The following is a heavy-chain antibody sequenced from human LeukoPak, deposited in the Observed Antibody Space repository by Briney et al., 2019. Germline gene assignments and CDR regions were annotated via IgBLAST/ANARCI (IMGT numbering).Heavy chain of an antibody. CDR3: AKGGGDIVVVVAATADYFDY. D-gene: IGHD2-15*01. J-gene: IGHJ4*02. CDR2: ISYDGSNK. CDR1: GFTFSSYG. V-gene: IGHV3-30*18. Sequence: GGSLRLSCAAAGFTFSSYGMHWVRQAPGKGLEWVAVISYDGSNKYYADSVKGRFTISRDNSKNTLYLQMNSLRAEDTAVYYCAKGGGDIVVVVAATADYFDYWGQGTLVTVSS.